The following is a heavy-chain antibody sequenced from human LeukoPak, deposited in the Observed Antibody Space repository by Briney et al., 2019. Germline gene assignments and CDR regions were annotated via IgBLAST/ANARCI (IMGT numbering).Heavy chain of an antibody. D-gene: IGHD3-10*01. CDR1: GFTITSNY. CDR2: ISSGGNT. J-gene: IGHJ4*02. Sequence: GGSLRPSCAASGFTITSNYMHWVRQAPGKGLEWVSVISSGGNTFYADSVKDRFIISRDNSKNTLSLQMNSLRADDTAMYYCARGSITVIRGIIALDQWGQGTQVTVSS. V-gene: IGHV3-66*01. CDR3: ARGSITVIRGIIALDQ.